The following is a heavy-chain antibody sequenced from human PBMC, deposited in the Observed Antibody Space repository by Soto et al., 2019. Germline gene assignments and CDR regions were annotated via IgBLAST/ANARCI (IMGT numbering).Heavy chain of an antibody. D-gene: IGHD6-13*01. CDR1: GFTFSNYG. Sequence: QVRLVESGGGVVQPGRSLRLSCAASGFTFSNYGMHWVRQAPGKGLEWVVVISYDGTNEYYADSVKGRFTISRDNSKNTMYLQSNSLRTEDTAVYYCARAYSGSWYYFDYWGQGTLATVSS. J-gene: IGHJ4*02. V-gene: IGHV3-30*03. CDR2: ISYDGTNE. CDR3: ARAYSGSWYYFDY.